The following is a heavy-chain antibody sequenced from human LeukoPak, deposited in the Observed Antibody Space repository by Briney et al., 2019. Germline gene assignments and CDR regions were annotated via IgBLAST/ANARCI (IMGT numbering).Heavy chain of an antibody. CDR3: ARQDIVVVAAARDNWFDP. CDR1: GGSISSYY. J-gene: IGHJ5*02. V-gene: IGHV4-39*01. D-gene: IGHD2-15*01. CDR2: IYYSGST. Sequence: SETLSLTCTVSGGSISSYYWGWIRQPPGKGLEWIGSIYYSGSTYYNPSLKSRVTISVDTSKNQFSLKLSSVTAADTAVYYCARQDIVVVAAARDNWFDPWGQGTLVTVSS.